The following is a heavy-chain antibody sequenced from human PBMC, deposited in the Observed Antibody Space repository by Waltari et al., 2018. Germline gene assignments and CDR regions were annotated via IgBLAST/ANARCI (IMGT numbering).Heavy chain of an antibody. Sequence: QVQLVQSGAEVKKPGASVKVSCKVSGYTLTELSMHWVRQAPGNGLEWMGGFDPEDGETIYEQKFQGRGTMTEDTSTDTAYMELSSLRSEDTAVYYCATDRLSYGGNTGWFDPWGQGTLVTVSS. J-gene: IGHJ5*02. CDR2: FDPEDGET. CDR1: GYTLTELS. CDR3: ATDRLSYGGNTGWFDP. D-gene: IGHD2-15*01. V-gene: IGHV1-24*01.